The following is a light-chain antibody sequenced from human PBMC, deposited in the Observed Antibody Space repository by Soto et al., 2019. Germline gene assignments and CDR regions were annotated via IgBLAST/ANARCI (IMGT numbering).Light chain of an antibody. CDR2: WGF. Sequence: DIVMTQSPLSLPFTPGEPASISCRSSQSLVHSNATSFFDWYLQKPGQSPQLLIYWGFNRASGVPARFSGSASGTDFTLKITRVEAEDVGVYYCMQALQTPYTFGQGTKLEI. J-gene: IGKJ2*01. V-gene: IGKV2-28*01. CDR3: MQALQTPYT. CDR1: QSLVHSNATSF.